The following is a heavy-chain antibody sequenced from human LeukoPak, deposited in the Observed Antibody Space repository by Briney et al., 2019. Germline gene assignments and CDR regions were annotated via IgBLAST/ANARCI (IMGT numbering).Heavy chain of an antibody. CDR1: GGSISSSSYY. D-gene: IGHD3-3*01. Sequence: KPSETLSLTCTVSGGSISSSSYYWGWIRQPPGKGLEWIGSIYYSGSTYYNPSLKSRVTISVDTSKNQFSLKLSSVTAADTAVYYCARAKYDFWSGYYTWWFDPWGQGTLVTVSS. CDR2: IYYSGST. CDR3: ARAKYDFWSGYYTWWFDP. V-gene: IGHV4-39*07. J-gene: IGHJ5*02.